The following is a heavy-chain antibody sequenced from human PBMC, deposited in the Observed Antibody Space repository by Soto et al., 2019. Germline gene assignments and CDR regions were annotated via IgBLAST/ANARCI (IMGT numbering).Heavy chain of an antibody. CDR3: ARRMVGSDRIFDY. D-gene: IGHD1-26*01. V-gene: IGHV3-23*01. Sequence: EVRLLESGGGLVQPGGSLRLSCAASGFTFSNYALSWVRQAPGKGLEWVSSISGSGDTTLYADSVRGRFTFSRDNSKSTLYLKMNSRRVEDTAIYYWARRMVGSDRIFDYGGRGPLVTVSS. CDR1: GFTFSNYA. J-gene: IGHJ4*02. CDR2: ISGSGDTT.